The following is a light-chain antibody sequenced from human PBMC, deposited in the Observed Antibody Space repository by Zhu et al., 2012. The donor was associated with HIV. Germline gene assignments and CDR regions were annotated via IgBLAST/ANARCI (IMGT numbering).Light chain of an antibody. CDR1: QSVTSTY. CDR2: GAS. Sequence: EIVLTRSPGTLSLSPGERATLSCRASQSVTSTYFAWYKQKPGQAPRLLIYGASSRATGIPDRFSGSGSGTDFTLTISRLEPEDFAVYYCQHYGSSLWTFGQGTKVEIK. J-gene: IGKJ1*01. CDR3: QHYGSSLWT. V-gene: IGKV3-20*01.